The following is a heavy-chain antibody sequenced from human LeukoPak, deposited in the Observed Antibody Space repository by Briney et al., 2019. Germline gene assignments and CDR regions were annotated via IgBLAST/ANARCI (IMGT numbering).Heavy chain of an antibody. D-gene: IGHD6-19*01. Sequence: SETLSLTCAVSGYPISSSYYWGWIRQSPVKGLEWIGSIYHSGSTYCNPSLKSRVTISVDTSNNQISLKVSSVTAADTAVYYCASYSSGWYYFDCWGQGTLVTVSS. V-gene: IGHV4-38-2*01. CDR2: IYHSGST. J-gene: IGHJ4*02. CDR3: ASYSSGWYYFDC. CDR1: GYPISSSYY.